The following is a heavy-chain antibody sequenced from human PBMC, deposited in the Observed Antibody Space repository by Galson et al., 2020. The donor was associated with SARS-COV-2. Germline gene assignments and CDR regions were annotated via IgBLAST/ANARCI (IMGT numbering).Heavy chain of an antibody. CDR3: ASPAPYCCCDCDGSALDF. Sequence: SETLSLTCTVSGGSISSSSYYWGWIRQPPGKGLEWIGSIYYSGSTYYNPSLKSRVTISVDTSKNQFSLKLSTVTAADTAVYYCASPAPYCCCDCDGSALDFWGRGTMCTGSS. CDR2: IYYSGST. J-gene: IGHJ3*01. CDR1: GGSISSSSYY. V-gene: IGHV4-39*01. D-gene: IGHD2-21*02.